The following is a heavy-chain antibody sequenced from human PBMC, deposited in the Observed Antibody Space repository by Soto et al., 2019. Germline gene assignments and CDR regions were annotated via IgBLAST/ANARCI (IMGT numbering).Heavy chain of an antibody. J-gene: IGHJ6*02. CDR3: ARHGGRRPQLFYYYGMDV. D-gene: IGHD3-16*01. V-gene: IGHV5-51*01. CDR1: GYSFTSYW. CDR2: IYPGDSDI. Sequence: GESLKLSCKGSGYSFTSYWIGWVRQMPGKGLEWMGIIYPGDSDIRYSPSFEGQVTISADKSISTAYLQWSSLRASDTAMYYCARHGGRRPQLFYYYGMDVWGQGTTVTVSS.